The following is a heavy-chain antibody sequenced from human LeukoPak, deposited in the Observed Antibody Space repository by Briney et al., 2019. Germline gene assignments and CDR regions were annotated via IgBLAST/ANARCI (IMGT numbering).Heavy chain of an antibody. Sequence: GESLKISCKGSGYRFSSYWIGWVRQMPGKGLEWMGIIYPGDSDTRYSPSFQGQVTISADNSISTAYLQWSSLKASDTAIYCCARSLSSVSWFDPWGQGTLVTVSS. D-gene: IGHD5/OR15-5a*01. CDR2: IYPGDSDT. V-gene: IGHV5-51*01. J-gene: IGHJ5*02. CDR3: ARSLSSVSWFDP. CDR1: GYRFSSYW.